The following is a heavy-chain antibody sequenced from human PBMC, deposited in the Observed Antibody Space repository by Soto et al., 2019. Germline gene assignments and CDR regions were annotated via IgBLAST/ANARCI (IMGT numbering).Heavy chain of an antibody. D-gene: IGHD3-10*01. Sequence: PGESLKISCQASGYTFTNYWIAWVRQMSGKGLEWVGVIYPDDADTTYGPTFQGQVTISADKSINTAYLQRSSLEVSDTAMYFCARSIYGTGGYYSDYWGQGTPVTVSS. CDR3: ARSIYGTGGYYSDY. V-gene: IGHV5-51*01. CDR1: GYTFTNYW. CDR2: IYPDDADT. J-gene: IGHJ4*02.